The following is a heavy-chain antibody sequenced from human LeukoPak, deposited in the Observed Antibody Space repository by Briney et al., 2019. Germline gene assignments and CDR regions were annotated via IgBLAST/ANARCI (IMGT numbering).Heavy chain of an antibody. V-gene: IGHV4-39*07. CDR3: AETNTQDWFDP. CDR1: GGSISSTSYY. D-gene: IGHD2-8*01. J-gene: IGHJ5*02. Sequence: SEALSLTCRVSGGSISSTSYYWGWIRQPPGKGLEWIASIYHSGETFYNPSLESRVAISVDTSNNEVFLDLYSVTAADTAMYYCAETNTQDWFDPWGRGTLVTVSS. CDR2: IYHSGET.